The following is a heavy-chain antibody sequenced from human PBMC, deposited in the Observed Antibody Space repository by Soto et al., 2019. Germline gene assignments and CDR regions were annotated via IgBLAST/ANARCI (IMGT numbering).Heavy chain of an antibody. Sequence: GGSLRLSCAASGFTFSSYAMHWVRQAPGKGLEWVAVISYDGSNKYYADSVKGRFTISRDNSKNTLYLQMNSLRAEDTAVYYCARDPGYSSGWYPFDYWGQGTLVTVSS. J-gene: IGHJ4*02. V-gene: IGHV3-30-3*01. CDR1: GFTFSSYA. CDR3: ARDPGYSSGWYPFDY. CDR2: ISYDGSNK. D-gene: IGHD6-19*01.